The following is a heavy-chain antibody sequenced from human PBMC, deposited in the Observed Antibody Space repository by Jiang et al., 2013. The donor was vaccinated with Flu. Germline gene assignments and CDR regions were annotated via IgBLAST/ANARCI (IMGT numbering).Heavy chain of an antibody. CDR2: IYYSGST. J-gene: IGHJ3*02. D-gene: IGHD2-2*01. CDR1: GGPISSYY. CDR3: ARDFRGYCSSTSCYSRDAFDI. V-gene: IGHV4-59*01. Sequence: LLKPSETLSLTCTVSGGPISSYYWSWIRQPPGKGLEWIGYIYYSGSTNYNPSLKSRVTISVDTSKNQFSLKLSSVTAADTAVYYCARDFRGYCSSTSCYSRDAFDIWGQGTMVTVSS.